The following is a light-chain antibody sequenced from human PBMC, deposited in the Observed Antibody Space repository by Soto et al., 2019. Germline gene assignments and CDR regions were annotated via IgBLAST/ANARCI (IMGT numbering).Light chain of an antibody. CDR1: QGISTY. Sequence: DIQMTQSPSSLSASVGDRVTITCRASQGISTYLAWYQQKPGKAPELLIYGASTLQTGVPSRFSGSGSGTDFTLTISSLQSEDFGTYYCQQYYSFPRTFGQGTKVEIK. CDR3: QQYYSFPRT. V-gene: IGKV1-9*01. J-gene: IGKJ1*01. CDR2: GAS.